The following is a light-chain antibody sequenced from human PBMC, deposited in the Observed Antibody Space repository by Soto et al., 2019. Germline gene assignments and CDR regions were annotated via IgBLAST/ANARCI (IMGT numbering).Light chain of an antibody. CDR2: AAS. J-gene: IGKJ4*01. V-gene: IGKV1-39*01. CDR1: QSISSY. CDR3: QQSYSTPHT. Sequence: DIQITQSPSSLSASVADRGPITCSSSQSISSYLNWYQQKPGKAPKLLIYAASSLQSGVPSRFSGSGSGTDFTLTISSLQTEDFATYYCQQSYSTPHTFGGGTKVDIK.